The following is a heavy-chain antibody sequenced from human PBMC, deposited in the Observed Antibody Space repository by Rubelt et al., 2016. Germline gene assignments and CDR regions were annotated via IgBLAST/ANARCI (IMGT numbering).Heavy chain of an antibody. D-gene: IGHD3-22*01. J-gene: IGHJ6*02. V-gene: IGHV2-70*15. Sequence: QVTLRESGPALVKPTQTLTLTCTFSGFSLSTSGMCVSWIRQPPGKALEWLARIDWDDDKYYSTSLKTRLTISKDPSKNQVVRTMTNMDPVDTATYYCARILLPDYYDSSGGMDVWGQGTTVTVSS. CDR3: ARILLPDYYDSSGGMDV. CDR1: GFSLSTSGMC. CDR2: IDWDDDK.